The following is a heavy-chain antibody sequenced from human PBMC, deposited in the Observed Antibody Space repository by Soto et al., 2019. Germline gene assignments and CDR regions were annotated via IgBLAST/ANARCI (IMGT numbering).Heavy chain of an antibody. CDR1: GFIFSNYG. V-gene: IGHV3-30*18. Sequence: PGWSLRLSCAASGFIFSNYGVHWVRQAPGKGLEWVAVISYDGSNKYYANSVKGRFTISRDNSKNTLYLQMNSLRAEDTAVYSCAKDQRFLEDYYYYGMDVWGQGTTVTVSS. CDR3: AKDQRFLEDYYYYGMDV. CDR2: ISYDGSNK. J-gene: IGHJ6*02. D-gene: IGHD3-3*01.